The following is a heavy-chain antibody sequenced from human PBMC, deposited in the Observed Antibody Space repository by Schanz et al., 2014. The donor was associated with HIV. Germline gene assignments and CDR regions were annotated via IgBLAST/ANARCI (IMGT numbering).Heavy chain of an antibody. CDR3: ARDGAQRYFDS. J-gene: IGHJ4*02. CDR2: IIPIFGTP. Sequence: QVQLVQSGAEVKKPGSSVKVSCKASGGSFMNYALSWVRQAPGQGLEWMGGIIPIFGTPHYAQKFQGRVTITADESTSTAYMELSSLTSEDTAIYYCARDGAQRYFDSWGQGTLVSVSS. V-gene: IGHV1-69*01. D-gene: IGHD3-9*01. CDR1: GGSFMNYA.